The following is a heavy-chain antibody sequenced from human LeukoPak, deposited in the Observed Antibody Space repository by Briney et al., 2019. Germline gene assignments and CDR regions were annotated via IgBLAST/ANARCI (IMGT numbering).Heavy chain of an antibody. CDR1: GYTFTGYY. Sequence: ASVKVSCKASGYTFTGYYMHWVRQAPGQGLEWMGWINPNSGGTNYQGRVTMTRHTSISTAYMELSRLRSDDTAVYYCAREFVEWQADRYGMDVWGQGTTVTVSS. CDR2: INPNSGGT. J-gene: IGHJ6*02. V-gene: IGHV1-2*02. D-gene: IGHD2-8*01. CDR3: AREFVEWQADRYGMDV.